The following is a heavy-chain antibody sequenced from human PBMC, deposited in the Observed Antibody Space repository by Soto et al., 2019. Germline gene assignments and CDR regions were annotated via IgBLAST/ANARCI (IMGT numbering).Heavy chain of an antibody. CDR1: GFTFSHYY. J-gene: IGHJ4*02. Sequence: QVQLVESGGGLVKPGGSLRLSCAASGFTFSHYYMTWIRQAPGKGLEWVSYISSSSSAISYSDSVQRRFAVSRDNAKNSQDLQMNSLTVEDTAVYYCARGLPGHCSAGSCYPVDHWGQGTLVTVSS. D-gene: IGHD2-15*01. V-gene: IGHV3-11*01. CDR3: ARGLPGHCSAGSCYPVDH. CDR2: ISSSSSAI.